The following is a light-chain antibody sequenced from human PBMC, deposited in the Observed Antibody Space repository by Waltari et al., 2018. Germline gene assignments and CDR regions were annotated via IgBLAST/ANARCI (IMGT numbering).Light chain of an antibody. J-gene: IGKJ5*01. V-gene: IGKV3-15*01. Sequence: EIRMTQSPATLSLSPGERATLSCRASQSISFNLACYQQRPGQPPRLLIFHASTRATGIPARFSGSGSGTEFTLTIRTLQSEDSGVYYCQQYNVWPPITFGQGTRLEIK. CDR1: QSISFN. CDR2: HAS. CDR3: QQYNVWPPIT.